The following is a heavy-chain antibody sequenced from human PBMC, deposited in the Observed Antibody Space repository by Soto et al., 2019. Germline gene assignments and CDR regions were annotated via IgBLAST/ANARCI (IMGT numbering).Heavy chain of an antibody. J-gene: IGHJ4*02. CDR1: DDSINSDKYY. D-gene: IGHD3-3*01. Sequence: SETLSLTCSVSDDSINSDKYYWGWIRQPPGKGLEWVGSIYYRGNAYYNPSLQTRVTISLDKSKSQFSLKLNSVTAADSAVYFCARLEGLATISYYDDFWGPGAQVTVSS. V-gene: IGHV4-39*01. CDR2: IYYRGNA. CDR3: ARLEGLATISYYDDF.